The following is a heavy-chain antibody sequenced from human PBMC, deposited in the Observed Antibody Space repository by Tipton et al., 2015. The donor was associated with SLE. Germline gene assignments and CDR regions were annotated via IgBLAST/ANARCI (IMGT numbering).Heavy chain of an antibody. D-gene: IGHD7-27*01. V-gene: IGHV4-39*07. CDR3: AREGLGTSYYYYMDV. CDR2: VSYSGST. J-gene: IGHJ6*03. CDR1: AGYISSRDYY. Sequence: TLSLTCSVSAGYISSRDYYWGWVRQAPGMGLEWIGTVSYSGSTNYNPSLKSRVTISVDTSKNQFSLKLSSVTAADTAVYYCAREGLGTSYYYYMDVWGKGTTVTVSS.